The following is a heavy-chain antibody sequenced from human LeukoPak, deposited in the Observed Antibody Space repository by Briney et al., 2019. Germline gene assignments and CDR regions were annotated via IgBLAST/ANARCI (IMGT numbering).Heavy chain of an antibody. Sequence: GGSLRLSCAAPGFTFSNYAMSWVRQAAGKGLEWVSTISGRGGSTYYADSVKGRFTISRDNSRNTLYLQMNSLRAEDTAVYYCSYYYDSSGYLDYWGQGTLVTVSS. CDR3: SYYYDSSGYLDY. J-gene: IGHJ4*02. V-gene: IGHV3-23*01. D-gene: IGHD3-22*01. CDR1: GFTFSNYA. CDR2: ISGRGGST.